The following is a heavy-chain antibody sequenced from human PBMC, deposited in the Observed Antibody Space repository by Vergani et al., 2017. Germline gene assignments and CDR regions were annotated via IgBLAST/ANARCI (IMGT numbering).Heavy chain of an antibody. D-gene: IGHD6-13*01. J-gene: IGHJ4*02. CDR3: ARDGASSSWSAFDY. CDR2: IYYSGST. V-gene: IGHV4-31*03. CDR1: GGSISSGGYY. Sequence: QLQLQESGPGLVKPSQTLSLTCTVSGGSISSGGYYWSWIRQHPGKGLEWIGYIYYSGSTYYNPSLKSRVTISVDTSKNQFSLKLSSVTAADTAVYYCARDGASSSWSAFDYWGQGTLVTVSS.